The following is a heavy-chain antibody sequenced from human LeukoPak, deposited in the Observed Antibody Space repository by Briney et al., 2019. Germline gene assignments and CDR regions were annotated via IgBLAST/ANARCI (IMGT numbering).Heavy chain of an antibody. J-gene: IGHJ6*02. V-gene: IGHV3-21*01. CDR1: GFTFSIYS. CDR2: ISSSSSYI. Sequence: GGSLRLSCAASGFTFSIYSMNWVRQAPGKGLEWVSSISSSSSYIYYADSVKGRFTISRDNAKNSLYLQMNSLRAEDTAVYYCARDGGYNYGMDVWGQGTTVTVSS. D-gene: IGHD2-2*02. CDR3: ARDGGYNYGMDV.